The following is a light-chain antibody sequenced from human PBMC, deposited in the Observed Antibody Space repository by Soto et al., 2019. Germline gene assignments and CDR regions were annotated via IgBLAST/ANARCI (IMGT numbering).Light chain of an antibody. CDR3: QQYENYWT. CDR2: DAS. J-gene: IGKJ1*01. Sequence: DIQMNQSPSTLSATAGDRVTITCRASQSISSRLAWYQHKPGKAPKLLIYDASNLDSGVPSRFSGSGSGTEFSLTISNLQPDDCATYYCQQYENYWTFGQGTKVDNK. CDR1: QSISSR. V-gene: IGKV1-5*01.